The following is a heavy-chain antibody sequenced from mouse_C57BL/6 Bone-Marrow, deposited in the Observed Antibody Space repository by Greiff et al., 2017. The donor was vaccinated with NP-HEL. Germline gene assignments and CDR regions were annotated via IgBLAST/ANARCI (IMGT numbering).Heavy chain of an antibody. CDR1: GFNIKDDY. CDR2: IDPENGDT. V-gene: IGHV14-4*01. Sequence: EVKLVESGAELMRPGASVKLSCTASGFNIKDDYMHWVKQRPEQGLEWIGWIDPENGDTEYASKFQGKATITADTSSNTAYLQLSSLTSEDTAVYYCTTLGMITYYFDYWGQGTTLTVSS. D-gene: IGHD2-4*01. J-gene: IGHJ2*01. CDR3: TTLGMITYYFDY.